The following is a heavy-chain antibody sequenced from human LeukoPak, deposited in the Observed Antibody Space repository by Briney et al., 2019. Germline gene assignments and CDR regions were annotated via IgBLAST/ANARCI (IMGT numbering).Heavy chain of an antibody. J-gene: IGHJ4*02. Sequence: GSLRLSCAASGFTFSSYWMSWVRQAPGKGLEWVANIKQDGSEKYYVDSVKGRFTISRDNAKNTVYLQMNSLRDEDTAVYYCVRDQTVFTILDYWGQGTLVTVSS. CDR2: IKQDGSEK. D-gene: IGHD4-17*01. V-gene: IGHV3-7*01. CDR1: GFTFSSYW. CDR3: VRDQTVFTILDY.